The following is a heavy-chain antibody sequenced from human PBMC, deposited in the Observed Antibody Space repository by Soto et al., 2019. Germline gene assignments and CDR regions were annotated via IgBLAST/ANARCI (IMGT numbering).Heavy chain of an antibody. Sequence: GGSLRLSCVASTFTINTYSLNWVRQAPGKGLEWVSSITSSGGFTYYADSVKGRFTISRDDAKNTLYLQMNSLRDEDTAIYYCATRGKYDFDYWGQGILVTVSS. D-gene: IGHD3-3*01. CDR1: TFTINTYS. CDR3: ATRGKYDFDY. CDR2: ITSSGGFT. V-gene: IGHV3-23*01. J-gene: IGHJ4*02.